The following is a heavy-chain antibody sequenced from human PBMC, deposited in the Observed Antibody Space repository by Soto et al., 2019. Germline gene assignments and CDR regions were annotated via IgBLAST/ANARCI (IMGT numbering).Heavy chain of an antibody. J-gene: IGHJ4*02. CDR1: GFIFSTYG. CDR3: VRAVGPYDY. Sequence: QVQLVESGGGVVQPGRSLRLSCTTSGFIFSTYGIHWVRQAPGKGLEWVAVIWPDGSNKYYAESVKGRFTISRDNSRDILWLQRNSLRAEDTAIYHCVRAVGPYDYWGQGTLVTVSS. V-gene: IGHV3-33*01. CDR2: IWPDGSNK. D-gene: IGHD1-26*01.